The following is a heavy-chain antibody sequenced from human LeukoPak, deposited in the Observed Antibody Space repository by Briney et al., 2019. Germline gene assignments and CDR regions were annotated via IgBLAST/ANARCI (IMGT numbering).Heavy chain of an antibody. CDR3: ARGYGDYVKGFDY. J-gene: IGHJ4*02. CDR1: GFTFSSYA. CDR2: ISGSGGST. Sequence: GGSLRLSCAASGFTFSSYAMSWVRQAPGKGLEWVSAISGSGGSTYYADSVKGRFTISRDNSKNTLYLQMNSLRAEDTAVYYCARGYGDYVKGFDYWGQGTLVTVSS. D-gene: IGHD4-17*01. V-gene: IGHV3-23*01.